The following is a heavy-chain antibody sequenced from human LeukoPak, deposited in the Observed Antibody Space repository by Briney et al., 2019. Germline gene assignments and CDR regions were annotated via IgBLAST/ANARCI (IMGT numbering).Heavy chain of an antibody. CDR3: ASLVASEVVVDPKRHYYYGMDV. J-gene: IGHJ6*02. Sequence: SETLSLTCAVYGGSFSGYYWSWIRQPPGKGLEWIGEINHSGSTNYNPSLKSRVTISVDTSKNQFSLKLSSVTAADTAVYYCASLVASEVVVDPKRHYYYGMDVWGQGTTVTVSS. CDR2: INHSGST. V-gene: IGHV4-34*01. D-gene: IGHD3-22*01. CDR1: GGSFSGYY.